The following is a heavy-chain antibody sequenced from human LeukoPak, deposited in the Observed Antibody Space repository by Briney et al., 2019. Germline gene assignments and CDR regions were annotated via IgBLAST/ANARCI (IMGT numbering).Heavy chain of an antibody. V-gene: IGHV4-39*01. D-gene: IGHD6-19*01. Sequence: SETLSLTCTVSGGSISSSSYYWGWIRQPPGKGLEWIGSIYYSGSTYYNPSLKSRVTISVDTSKNQFSLKLSSVTAADTAVYYCAKGSVAGTIGVSAEFDYWGQGTLVTVSS. CDR2: IYYSGST. CDR1: GGSISSSSYY. J-gene: IGHJ4*02. CDR3: AKGSVAGTIGVSAEFDY.